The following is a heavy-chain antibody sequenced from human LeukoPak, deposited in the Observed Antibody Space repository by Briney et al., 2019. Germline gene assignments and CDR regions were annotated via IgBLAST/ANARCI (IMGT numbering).Heavy chain of an antibody. J-gene: IGHJ2*01. CDR3: ARTHFGDYYQSDWYFDL. D-gene: IGHD4-17*01. CDR2: IYYSGST. CDR1: GGSISSYY. V-gene: IGHV4-59*08. Sequence: SETLSLTCTVSGGSISSYYWSWIRQPPGKGLEWIGYIYYSGSTNYNPSLKSRVTISVDTSKNQFSLKLSSVTAADTAVYYRARTHFGDYYQSDWYFDLWGRGTLVTVSS.